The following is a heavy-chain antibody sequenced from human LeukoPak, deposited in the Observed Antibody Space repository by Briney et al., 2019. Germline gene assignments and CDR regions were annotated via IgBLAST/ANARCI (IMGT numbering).Heavy chain of an antibody. CDR2: ISSSGGST. D-gene: IGHD3-22*01. Sequence: GGSLRLSCAASGFTFSSYAMHWVRQAPGKGLEYVSAISSSGGSTYYANSVKGRFTISRDNSKNTLYLQMGSLRAEDMAVYYCARASSGYYVEIDYWGQGTLVTVSS. CDR3: ARASSGYYVEIDY. V-gene: IGHV3-64*01. J-gene: IGHJ4*02. CDR1: GFTFSSYA.